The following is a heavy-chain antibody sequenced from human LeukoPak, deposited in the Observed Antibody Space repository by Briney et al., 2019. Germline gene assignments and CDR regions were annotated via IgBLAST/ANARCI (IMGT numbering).Heavy chain of an antibody. CDR1: GFTFSDYY. D-gene: IGHD3-22*01. Sequence: GGSLRLSCAASGFTFSDYYMSRIRQAPGKGLEWVSYISSSGSTIYYADSVKGRFTISRDNAKNSLYLQMNRLRAEDTAVYYCARESRPTRYYYDSSQEVWGQGTLVTVSS. J-gene: IGHJ4*02. V-gene: IGHV3-11*01. CDR2: ISSSGSTI. CDR3: ARESRPTRYYYDSSQEV.